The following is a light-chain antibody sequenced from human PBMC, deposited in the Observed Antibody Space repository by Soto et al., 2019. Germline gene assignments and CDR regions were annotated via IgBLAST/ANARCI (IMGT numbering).Light chain of an antibody. Sequence: QSVLTQPASVSGSPGQSITISCTGSSSDVGDYNSVSWYQQHPGKVPKLMIYDVSNRPSGVSNRFSGSKSGNTASLTISGLQAEDEADYYCSSYRGHTVIFGGGTKLTVL. CDR3: SSYRGHTVI. J-gene: IGLJ2*01. V-gene: IGLV2-14*03. CDR2: DVS. CDR1: SSDVGDYNS.